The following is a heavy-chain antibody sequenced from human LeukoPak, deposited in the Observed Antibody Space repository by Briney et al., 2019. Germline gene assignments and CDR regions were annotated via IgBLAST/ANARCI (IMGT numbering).Heavy chain of an antibody. J-gene: IGHJ4*02. D-gene: IGHD3-10*01. CDR2: LSPSRYYI. Sequence: GGSLRLSCAASGFTFSSYAMSWVRQAPGKGLEWVSSLSPSRYYIYHGDSVKGRFTISRDNAENSLYLQMHSLKAEDTAVYFCAREIRGEGFDYWGQGTLVTVSS. CDR3: AREIRGEGFDY. V-gene: IGHV3-21*01. CDR1: GFTFSSYA.